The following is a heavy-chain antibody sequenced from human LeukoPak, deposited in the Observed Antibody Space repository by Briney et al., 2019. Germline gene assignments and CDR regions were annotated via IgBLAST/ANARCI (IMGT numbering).Heavy chain of an antibody. V-gene: IGHV3-7*01. J-gene: IGHJ6*02. D-gene: IGHD3-9*01. Sequence: PGGSLRLSCAASGFTFSTSWMSWVRQAPGKGLEWVANIKQDGSEKYYVDSVKGRFTISRDNAKNSLYLQMNSLRAEDTAVYYCTRDLMDYDVSTGLHHYYMDVWGQGTTVTVSS. CDR2: IKQDGSEK. CDR3: TRDLMDYDVSTGLHHYYMDV. CDR1: GFTFSTSW.